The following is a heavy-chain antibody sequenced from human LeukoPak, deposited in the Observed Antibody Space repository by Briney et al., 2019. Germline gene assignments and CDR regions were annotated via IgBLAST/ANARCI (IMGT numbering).Heavy chain of an antibody. CDR1: GGSISSSSYY. CDR2: IYYSGST. V-gene: IGHV4-39*01. CDR3: ARFPYCSSTSCPPQY. J-gene: IGHJ4*02. Sequence: SETLSLTCTVSGGSISSSSYYWGWLRQPPGKGLEWIGSIYYSGSTYYNPSLKSRVTISVDTSKNQFSLKLSSVTAADTAVYYCARFPYCSSTSCPPQYWGQGTLVTVSS. D-gene: IGHD2-2*01.